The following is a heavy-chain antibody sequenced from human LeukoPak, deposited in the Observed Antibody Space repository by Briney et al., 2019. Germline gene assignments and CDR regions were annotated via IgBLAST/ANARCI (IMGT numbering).Heavy chain of an antibody. CDR1: GGSISSSNYY. D-gene: IGHD1-26*01. V-gene: IGHV4-39*01. Sequence: SETLSLTCTVSGGSISSSNYYWGWIRQPPGKGLEWIGSIYYSGSTYYNPSLKSRVTISVDTSNNQFSLKLSSVTATDTAVYYCARRLSGSYDYWGQGTLVTVSS. CDR3: ARRLSGSYDY. CDR2: IYYSGST. J-gene: IGHJ4*02.